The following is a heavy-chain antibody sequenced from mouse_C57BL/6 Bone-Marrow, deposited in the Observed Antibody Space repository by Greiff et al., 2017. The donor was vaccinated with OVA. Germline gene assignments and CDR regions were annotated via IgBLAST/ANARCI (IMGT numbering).Heavy chain of an antibody. CDR1: GFTFSSYG. Sequence: EVHRVESGGDLVKPGGSLKLSCAASGFTFSSYGMSWVRQTPDKRLEWVATISSGGSYTYYPDSVKGRFTISRDNAKNTLYLQMSSLKSEDTAMYYCARHGDYGSFFDYWGQGTTLTVSS. V-gene: IGHV5-6*01. CDR2: ISSGGSYT. D-gene: IGHD1-1*01. CDR3: ARHGDYGSFFDY. J-gene: IGHJ2*01.